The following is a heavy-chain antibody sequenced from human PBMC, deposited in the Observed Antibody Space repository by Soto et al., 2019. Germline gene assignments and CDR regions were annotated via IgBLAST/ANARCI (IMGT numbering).Heavy chain of an antibody. CDR2: ISGDSNYI. V-gene: IGHV3-21*06. D-gene: IGHD3-22*01. J-gene: IGHJ3*01. CDR1: GFSFSGYN. CDR3: ARVVYFDRSAYGL. Sequence: GGSLRLSCAASGFSFSGYNMNWVRQAPGKGLEWVSSISGDSNYIYYADSVQGRFTISRDNAKNSVYLQMNSLRAEDPAVYYCARVVYFDRSAYGLWGQGTMVTVSS.